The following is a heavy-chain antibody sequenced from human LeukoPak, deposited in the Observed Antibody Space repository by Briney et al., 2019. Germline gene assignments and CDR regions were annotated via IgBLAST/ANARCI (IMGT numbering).Heavy chain of an antibody. Sequence: SSETLSLTCTVSGGSISSYYWSWIRQPAGKGLEWIGRIYTSGSTNYNPSLKSRVTMSVDTSKNQFSLKLNSVTAADTAVYYCARSPLLWFGELLYYLGYWGQGTLVTVSS. V-gene: IGHV4-4*07. CDR2: IYTSGST. CDR1: GGSISSYY. J-gene: IGHJ4*02. D-gene: IGHD3-10*01. CDR3: ARSPLLWFGELLYYLGY.